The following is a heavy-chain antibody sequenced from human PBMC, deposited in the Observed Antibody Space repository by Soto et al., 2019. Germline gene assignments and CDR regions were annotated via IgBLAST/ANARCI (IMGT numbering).Heavy chain of an antibody. CDR1: GYTFTSYG. J-gene: IGHJ6*02. V-gene: IGHV1-18*01. D-gene: IGHD3-22*01. CDR2: ISAYNGNT. Sequence: GASVKVSCKASGYTFTSYGISWVRQAPGQGLEWMGWISAYNGNTNYAQKLQGRVTMTTGTSTSTAYMELRSLRSDDTAVYYCARYYNYDSSGYFRRRDYGMDVWGQGTTVTVSS. CDR3: ARYYNYDSSGYFRRRDYGMDV.